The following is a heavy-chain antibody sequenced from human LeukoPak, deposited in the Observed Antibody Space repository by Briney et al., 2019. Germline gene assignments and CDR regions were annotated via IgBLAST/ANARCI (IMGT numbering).Heavy chain of an antibody. V-gene: IGHV3-21*01. CDR1: GFTVSSNY. CDR3: ARDLGSSWYRVWFDP. Sequence: PGGSLRLSCAASGFTVSSNYMSWVRQAPGKGLEWVSSISSSSSYIYYADSVKGRFTISRDNAKNSLYLQMNSLRAEDTAVYYCARDLGSSWYRVWFDPWGQGTLVTVSS. J-gene: IGHJ5*02. CDR2: ISSSSSYI. D-gene: IGHD6-13*01.